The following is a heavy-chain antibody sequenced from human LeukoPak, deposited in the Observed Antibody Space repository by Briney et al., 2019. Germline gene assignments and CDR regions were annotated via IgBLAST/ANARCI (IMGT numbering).Heavy chain of an antibody. CDR1: GFTFSSYA. D-gene: IGHD1-26*01. Sequence: GGSLRLSCAASGFTFSSYAMHWVRQAPGKGLEWVAVISYDGSNKYYADSVKGRFTISRDNSKNTLYLQMNSLRAEDTAVYYCAREWEVGATAYYYYGMDVWGQGTTVTVSS. V-gene: IGHV3-30*04. CDR2: ISYDGSNK. J-gene: IGHJ6*02. CDR3: AREWEVGATAYYYYGMDV.